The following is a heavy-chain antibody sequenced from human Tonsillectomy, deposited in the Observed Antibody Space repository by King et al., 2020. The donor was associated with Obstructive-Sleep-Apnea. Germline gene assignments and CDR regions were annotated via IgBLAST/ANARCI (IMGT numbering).Heavy chain of an antibody. D-gene: IGHD6-19*01. CDR1: GGSFSGYY. V-gene: IGHV4-34*01. Sequence: VQLQQWGAGLLKPSETLSLTCAVYGGSFSGYYWSWIRQPPGKGLEWIGEINHSGSTNYNPSLKSRVTISVDTSKNQFSLKLSSVTAADTAVYYCARGGGWTRYCQHWGQGTLVTVSS. J-gene: IGHJ1*01. CDR2: INHSGST. CDR3: ARGGGWTRYCQH.